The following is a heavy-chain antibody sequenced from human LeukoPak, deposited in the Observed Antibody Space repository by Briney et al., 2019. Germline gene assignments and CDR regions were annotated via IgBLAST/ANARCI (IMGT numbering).Heavy chain of an antibody. CDR1: TGSLNSDF. CDR2: VSGTGTA. CDR3: ARGKELTGTSGHYSFDF. D-gene: IGHD1-7*01. V-gene: IGHV4-4*07. Sequence: SGTLSLTCTVSTGSLNSDFWTWGRQPAGKGLEWIGRVSGTGTAYSNPSLESRVIISLDTSRNQFSLKLMSVTAADTAVYYCARGKELTGTSGHYSFDFWGQGTLVSVSS. J-gene: IGHJ4*02.